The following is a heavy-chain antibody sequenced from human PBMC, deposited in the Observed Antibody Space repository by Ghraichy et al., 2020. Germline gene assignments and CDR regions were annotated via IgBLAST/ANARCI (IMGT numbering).Heavy chain of an antibody. CDR1: GFTFSRHW. D-gene: IGHD6-25*01. V-gene: IGHV3-7*01. CDR2: IKQDGSEK. J-gene: IGHJ5*02. Sequence: LSLTCAASGFTFSRHWMSWVRQAPGKGLEWVANIKQDGSEKNYVDSVKGRFTISRDNAKNSLYLQMNSLRAEDTAVYYCARDKDSSDRNSDNWFDPWGQGTLVIISS. CDR3: ARDKDSSDRNSDNWFDP.